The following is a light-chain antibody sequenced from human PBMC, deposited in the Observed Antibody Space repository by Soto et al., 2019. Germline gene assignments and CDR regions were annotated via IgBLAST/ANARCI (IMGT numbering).Light chain of an antibody. Sequence: QSALTQPASGSGSPGQSITISCTGTGSDVGGYNYVSWYQQHPGKAPKLMIYEVSNRPSGVSNRFSGSKSGNTASLTISGLQAEDEADYYCSSYTSSSTWVFGGGTKLTVL. CDR2: EVS. CDR3: SSYTSSSTWV. V-gene: IGLV2-14*01. J-gene: IGLJ3*02. CDR1: GSDVGGYNY.